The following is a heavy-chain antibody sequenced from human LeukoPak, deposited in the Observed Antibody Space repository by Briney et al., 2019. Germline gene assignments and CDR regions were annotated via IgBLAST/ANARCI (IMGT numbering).Heavy chain of an antibody. CDR1: GGSISSGSNY. Sequence: SETLSLTCTVSGGSISSGSNYWGWIRQPPGKGLEWIGSIYYSGSTYYNPSLKSRVTISVDTSKNQFSLKLSSVTAADTAVYYCARDYRPWIAAAVINWFDPWGQGTLVTVSS. CDR2: IYYSGST. J-gene: IGHJ5*02. CDR3: ARDYRPWIAAAVINWFDP. D-gene: IGHD6-13*01. V-gene: IGHV4-39*07.